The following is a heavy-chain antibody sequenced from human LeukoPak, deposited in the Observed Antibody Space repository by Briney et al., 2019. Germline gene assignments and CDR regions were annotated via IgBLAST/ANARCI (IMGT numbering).Heavy chain of an antibody. CDR3: AKVRGWAVAGNFDY. Sequence: PGGSLRLSCAASGFNVSKKYTSWGRQAPGKGLEWVSAISGSGGSTYYADSVKGRFTISRDNSKNTLYLQMNSLRAEDTAVYYCAKVRGWAVAGNFDYWGQGTLVTVSS. J-gene: IGHJ4*02. V-gene: IGHV3-23*01. CDR1: GFNVSKKY. CDR2: ISGSGGST. D-gene: IGHD6-19*01.